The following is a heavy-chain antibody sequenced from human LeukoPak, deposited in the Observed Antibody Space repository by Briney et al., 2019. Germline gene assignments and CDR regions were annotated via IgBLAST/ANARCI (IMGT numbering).Heavy chain of an antibody. CDR1: GYTLTELS. CDR2: FDPEDGET. Sequence: ASVKVSCKVSGYTLTELSMHWVRQAPGKGLEWMGGFDPEDGETIYAQKLQGRVTMTTDTSTSTAYMELRSLRSDDTAVYYCARKLGVVAAKYYYYYGMDVWGQGTTVTVSS. CDR3: ARKLGVVAAKYYYYYGMDV. V-gene: IGHV1-24*01. D-gene: IGHD2-15*01. J-gene: IGHJ6*02.